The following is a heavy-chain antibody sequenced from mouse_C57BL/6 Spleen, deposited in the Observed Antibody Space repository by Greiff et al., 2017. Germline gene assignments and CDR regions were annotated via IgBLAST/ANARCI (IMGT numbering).Heavy chain of an antibody. V-gene: IGHV1-53*01. CDR3: AREEGIYDGYYKDY. Sequence: QVQLQQPGTELVKPGASVKLSCKASGYTFTSYWMHWVKQRPGQGLEWIGNINPSNGGTNYNEKFKSKATLTVDKYSSTAYMQLSSLTSEDSAVYYCAREEGIYDGYYKDYWDQGTTLTVSA. J-gene: IGHJ2*01. CDR2: INPSNGGT. CDR1: GYTFTSYW. D-gene: IGHD2-3*01.